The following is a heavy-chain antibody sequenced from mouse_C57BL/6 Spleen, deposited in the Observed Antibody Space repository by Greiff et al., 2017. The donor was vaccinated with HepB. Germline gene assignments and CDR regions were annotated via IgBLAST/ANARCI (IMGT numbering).Heavy chain of an antibody. CDR1: GFTFSDYG. J-gene: IGHJ1*03. Sequence: VQLKESGGGLVKPGGSLKLSCAASGFTFSDYGMHWVRQAPEKGLEWVAYISSGSSTIYYADTVKGRFTISRDNAKNTLFLQMTSLRSEDTAMYYCARRDYNWYFDVWGTGTTVTVSS. CDR2: ISSGSSTI. CDR3: ARRDYNWYFDV. D-gene: IGHD2-4*01. V-gene: IGHV5-17*01.